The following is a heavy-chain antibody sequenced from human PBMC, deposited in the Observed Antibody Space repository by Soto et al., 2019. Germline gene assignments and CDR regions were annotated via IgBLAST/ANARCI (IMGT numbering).Heavy chain of an antibody. V-gene: IGHV3-23*01. J-gene: IGHJ3*02. D-gene: IGHD2-21*02. CDR1: GFTFSSYA. CDR3: AKVVYCGGDCYVSAFDI. CDR2: ISGSGGST. Sequence: SLRLSCAASGFTFSSYALSWVRQAPGKGLEWVSAISGSGGSTYYADSVKGRFTISRDNSKNTLYLQMNSLRAEDTAVYYCAKVVYCGGDCYVSAFDIWGQGTMVTVSS.